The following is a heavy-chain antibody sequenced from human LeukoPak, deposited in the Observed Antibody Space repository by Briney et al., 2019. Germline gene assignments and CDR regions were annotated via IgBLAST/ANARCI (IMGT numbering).Heavy chain of an antibody. CDR3: TRDLTTVVTLNWYFDL. CDR2: VRSKAYGGTT. D-gene: IGHD4-23*01. J-gene: IGHJ2*01. Sequence: GGSLRLSCAASGFAFGNDAMNWVRQAPGKGLEWVGFVRSKAYGGTTEYAASVKGRFTISRDDSKSIAYLQMNSLKTEDTAVYYCTRDLTTVVTLNWYFDLWGRGTLVTVSS. V-gene: IGHV3-49*04. CDR1: GFAFGNDA.